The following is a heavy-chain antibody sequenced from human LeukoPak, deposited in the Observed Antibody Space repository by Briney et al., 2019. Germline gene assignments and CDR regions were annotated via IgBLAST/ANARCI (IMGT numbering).Heavy chain of an antibody. CDR1: GGSISSSSYY. D-gene: IGHD6-13*01. Sequence: PSETLSLTCTVSGGSISSSSYYWGWIRQPPGKGLEWIGSIYYSGSAYYNPSLKSRLTISVDTSKNQFSLKLYSVTAADTAVYYCASHGTSASDYWGQGTLVTVSS. J-gene: IGHJ4*02. V-gene: IGHV4-39*07. CDR2: IYYSGSA. CDR3: ASHGTSASDY.